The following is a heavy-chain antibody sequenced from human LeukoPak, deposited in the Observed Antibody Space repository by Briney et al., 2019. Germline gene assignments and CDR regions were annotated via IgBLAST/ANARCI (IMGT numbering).Heavy chain of an antibody. V-gene: IGHV3-30*02. J-gene: IGHJ4*02. D-gene: IGHD3-9*01. CDR1: GFTFSSSG. Sequence: GGSLSLSCAASGFTFSSSGMHWVRQAPGKGLEWVAFIRFDGSDIYYGDSVKGRFTISRDNSKNTLYLHLNSLRGEDTAVYYCAKDHATYDFLTGYPAYWGQGIPVIVSS. CDR3: AKDHATYDFLTGYPAY. CDR2: IRFDGSDI.